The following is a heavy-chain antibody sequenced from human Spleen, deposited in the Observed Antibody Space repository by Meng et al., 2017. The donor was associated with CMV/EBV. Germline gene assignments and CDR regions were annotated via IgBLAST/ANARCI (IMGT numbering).Heavy chain of an antibody. CDR3: ARGFVVVPAVMAY. CDR2: MSSSSSYI. D-gene: IGHD2-2*01. CDR1: GFTFSSYS. V-gene: IGHV3-21*01. J-gene: IGHJ4*02. Sequence: AASGFTFSSYSMNWVRQAPGKGLEWVSSMSSSSSYIYYADSVKGRFTISRDNAKNSLYLQMNSLRVEDTAVYYCARGFVVVPAVMAYWGQGTLVTVSS.